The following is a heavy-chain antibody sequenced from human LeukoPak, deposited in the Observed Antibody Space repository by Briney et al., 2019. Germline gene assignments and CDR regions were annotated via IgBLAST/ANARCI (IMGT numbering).Heavy chain of an antibody. V-gene: IGHV1-2*02. CDR3: ARTFNVWELLENYFDY. Sequence: GASVKVSCKASGYTFTGYYMHWVRQAPGQGLEWMGWIDPNSGGTNYAQKFQGRVTMTRDTSISTAYMELSRLRSDDTAVYYCARTFNVWELLENYFDYWGQGTLVTVSS. CDR1: GYTFTGYY. CDR2: IDPNSGGT. J-gene: IGHJ4*02. D-gene: IGHD1-26*01.